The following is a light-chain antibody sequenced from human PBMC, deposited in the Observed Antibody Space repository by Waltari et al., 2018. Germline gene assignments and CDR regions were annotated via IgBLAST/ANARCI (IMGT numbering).Light chain of an antibody. CDR2: AAS. CDR1: QGISSY. J-gene: IGKJ1*01. V-gene: IGKV1-8*01. Sequence: AIRITQSPSSLSASTGDRVTITCRASQGISSYLAWYQQNPGKAPKLLIYAASTLQSGVPSRFSGSGSGTDFSLTISCLQSEDFATYYCQHYYSYPRTFGQGTKVEIK. CDR3: QHYYSYPRT.